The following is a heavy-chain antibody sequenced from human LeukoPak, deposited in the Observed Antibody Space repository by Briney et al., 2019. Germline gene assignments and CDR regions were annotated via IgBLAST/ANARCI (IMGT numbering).Heavy chain of an antibody. J-gene: IGHJ3*02. D-gene: IGHD6-19*01. CDR3: ARAGIAVAAPGMGSAFDI. Sequence: ASVKVSCKASGYTFTSYYMHWVRQAPGQGLEWMGIINPSGGSTSYAQKFQGRVTMTGDTSTSTVYMELSSLRSEDTAVYYCARAGIAVAAPGMGSAFDIWGQGTMVTVSS. V-gene: IGHV1-46*01. CDR1: GYTFTSYY. CDR2: INPSGGST.